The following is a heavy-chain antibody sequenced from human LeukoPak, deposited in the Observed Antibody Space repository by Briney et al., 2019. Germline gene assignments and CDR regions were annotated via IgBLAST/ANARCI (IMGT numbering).Heavy chain of an antibody. J-gene: IGHJ4*02. Sequence: GGSLRLSCVASGFTFSSYWMHWVRQDPRKGLVWVSRINGDGRNINYADSVRGRFTISRDNAKNTLYLQMNSLRAEDTAVYYCASSYCSSISCYSLDYWGQGTLVTVSS. D-gene: IGHD2-2*01. CDR2: INGDGRNI. CDR1: GFTFSSYW. CDR3: ASSYCSSISCYSLDY. V-gene: IGHV3-74*01.